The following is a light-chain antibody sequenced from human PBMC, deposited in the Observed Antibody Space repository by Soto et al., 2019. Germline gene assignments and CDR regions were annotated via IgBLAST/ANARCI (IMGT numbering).Light chain of an antibody. V-gene: IGLV2-14*01. CDR3: SSYTNPGTLWV. J-gene: IGLJ3*02. CDR1: SSDVGAYNY. CDR2: DVS. Sequence: QSALIQPASVSGSPGQSITISCTGTSSDVGAYNYVSWYQQHPGKAPKLMISDVSNRPSGVSNRFSGSKSGNTASLAISGLQAEEEGDYYCSSYTNPGTLWVFGGGTQLTGL.